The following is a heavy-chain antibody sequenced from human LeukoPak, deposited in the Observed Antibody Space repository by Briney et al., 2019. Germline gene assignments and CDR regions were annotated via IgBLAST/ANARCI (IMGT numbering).Heavy chain of an antibody. Sequence: SETLSLTCAVDGGSFSGYYWSWVRQPPGKGLEWIGEINHSGSNNYNPSIESRVTISVDKSKNQFSLKLRSVTAADTAMYYCARIRDYDRWGQGTLVTVSP. J-gene: IGHJ5*02. D-gene: IGHD3-16*01. CDR3: ARIRDYDR. V-gene: IGHV4-34*01. CDR2: INHSGSN. CDR1: GGSFSGYY.